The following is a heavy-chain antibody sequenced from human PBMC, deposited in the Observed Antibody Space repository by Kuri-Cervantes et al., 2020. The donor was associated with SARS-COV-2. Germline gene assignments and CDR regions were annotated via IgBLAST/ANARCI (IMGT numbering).Heavy chain of an antibody. CDR1: GYTLNEVC. J-gene: IGHJ4*02. CDR2: FDPEDGDT. Sequence: ASVKVSCKLSGYTLNEVCMNWVRQAPGKGLEWVGTFDPEDGDTIYAQKFQGRVTLTEDTSTDTAHMELSSLRSEDTAVYYCVTAPGRNLDWLLPPDYWGQGTLVTVSS. CDR3: VTAPGRNLDWLLPPDY. V-gene: IGHV1-24*01. D-gene: IGHD3-9*01.